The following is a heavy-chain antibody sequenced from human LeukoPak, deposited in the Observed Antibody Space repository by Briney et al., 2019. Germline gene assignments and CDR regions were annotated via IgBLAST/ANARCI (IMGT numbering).Heavy chain of an antibody. V-gene: IGHV3-30*03. D-gene: IGHD1-26*01. CDR3: ARTDSGSYYGAFDI. CDR1: GFTFSTYG. J-gene: IGHJ3*02. CDR2: ISYDGINK. Sequence: GTSLRLSCVASGFTFSTYGMHWVRQAPDKGLEWVAVISYDGINKYHADSVKGRFTISRDNSKNTLYLQMSRLRSDDTAVYYCARTDSGSYYGAFDIWGQGTMVTVSS.